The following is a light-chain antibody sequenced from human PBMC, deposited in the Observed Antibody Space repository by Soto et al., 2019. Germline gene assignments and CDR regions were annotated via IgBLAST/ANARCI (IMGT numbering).Light chain of an antibody. Sequence: EVVLTQSPGMLSLSPGERATLSCRASQSVSSSYLGWYQQRPGQPPRLLMYGATRRATGIPDKFSGSGSGTDFTLTISRLEPEDFAVYYYEQYGAQPYYFCQGTKLEIK. CDR2: GAT. V-gene: IGKV3-20*01. CDR1: QSVSSSY. CDR3: EQYGAQPYY. J-gene: IGKJ2*01.